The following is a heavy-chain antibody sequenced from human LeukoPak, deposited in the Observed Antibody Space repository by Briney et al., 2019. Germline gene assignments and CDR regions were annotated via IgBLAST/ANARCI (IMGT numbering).Heavy chain of an antibody. CDR1: RFTFDDYG. CDR2: INWNGGST. Sequence: PGGSLRLSCAASRFTFDDYGMSWVRQAPGKWQGWVSGINWNGGSTGYADSVKGRFTISRDNAKNSLYLDLKSIGADDRALYYCARDQAKGFDYGGQGTLVTVSS. J-gene: IGHJ4*02. V-gene: IGHV3-20*04. CDR3: ARDQAKGFDY.